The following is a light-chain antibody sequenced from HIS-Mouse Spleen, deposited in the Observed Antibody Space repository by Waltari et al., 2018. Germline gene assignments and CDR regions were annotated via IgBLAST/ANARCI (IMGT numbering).Light chain of an antibody. V-gene: IGLV3-10*01. CDR3: YSTDSSGNHRV. CDR1: ALPKKY. J-gene: IGLJ2*01. CDR2: EDS. Sequence: SYELTQPPSVSVAPGPTARTTSSAGALPKKYAYWYQQKSGQAPVLVIYEDSKRPSGIPERFSGSSSGTMATLTISGAQVEDEADYYCYSTDSSGNHRVFGGGTKLTVL.